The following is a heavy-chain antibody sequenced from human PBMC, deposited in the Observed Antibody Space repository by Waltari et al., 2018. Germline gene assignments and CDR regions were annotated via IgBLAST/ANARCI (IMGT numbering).Heavy chain of an antibody. Sequence: QVQLVESGGGVVQPGRSLRLSCAASGFTFSSYGMHWVRQAPGKGLEWVAVISYDGSNKYYADSVKGRFTISRDNSKNTLYLQMNSLRAEDTAVYYCSGWELLVDAFDIWGQGTMVTVSS. CDR1: GFTFSSYG. CDR2: ISYDGSNK. V-gene: IGHV3-30*03. J-gene: IGHJ3*02. CDR3: SGWELLVDAFDI. D-gene: IGHD1-26*01.